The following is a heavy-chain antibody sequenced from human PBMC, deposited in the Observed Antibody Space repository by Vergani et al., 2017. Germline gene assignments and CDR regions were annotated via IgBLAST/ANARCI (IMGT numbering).Heavy chain of an antibody. D-gene: IGHD3-10*01. CDR1: GFTFSSYA. Sequence: DVQLLESGGGLVQPGGSLRLSCAASGFTFSSYAMSWVRQAPGKGLEWVSAISGSGGSRYYADSVKGRFTISRDNSKNTLYLQMNSLRAEDTAVYYCAKDLYCSGSYYSPFDYWGQGTLVTVSS. CDR2: ISGSGGSR. J-gene: IGHJ4*02. V-gene: IGHV3-23*01. CDR3: AKDLYCSGSYYSPFDY.